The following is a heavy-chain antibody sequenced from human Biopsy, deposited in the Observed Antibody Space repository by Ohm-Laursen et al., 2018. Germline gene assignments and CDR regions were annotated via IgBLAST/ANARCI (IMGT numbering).Heavy chain of an antibody. J-gene: IGHJ5*02. CDR1: GFTFSGYA. D-gene: IGHD2-2*01. CDR3: AKGRSGGTSHGNWFDP. V-gene: IGHV3-23*01. CDR2: VTGSGRST. Sequence: GSLRLSCSASGFTFSGYAMSWVRQGPEKGLEWVSAVTGSGRSTYYTDSVKGRFSISRDNSKNTLYLQMNSLRVEDTAVYYCAKGRSGGTSHGNWFDPWGQGTLVIVSS.